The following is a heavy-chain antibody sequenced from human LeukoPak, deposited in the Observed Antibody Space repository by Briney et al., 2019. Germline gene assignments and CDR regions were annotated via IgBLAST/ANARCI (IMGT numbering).Heavy chain of an antibody. J-gene: IGHJ4*02. D-gene: IGHD2-2*01. CDR2: IYYSGST. CDR1: GGSISSYY. Sequence: PSETLSLTCTVSGGSISSYYWSWIRQPPGKGLEWIGYIYYSGSTNYNPSLKSRVTISVDTSKNQFSLKLSSVTAADTAVYYCARMGGSTSCRWGQGTLVTVSS. CDR3: ARMGGSTSCR. V-gene: IGHV4-59*12.